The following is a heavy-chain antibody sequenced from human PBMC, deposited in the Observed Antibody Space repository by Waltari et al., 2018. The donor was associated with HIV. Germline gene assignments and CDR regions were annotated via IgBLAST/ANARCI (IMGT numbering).Heavy chain of an antibody. D-gene: IGHD3-22*01. CDR2: IYYSGST. V-gene: IGHV4-61*01. Sequence: QVQLQETGPGLVTPSETLSLTCTVSGGAVSSGSYYWSWIRQPPGKGLEWIGYIYYSGSTNYNPSLKSRVTISVDTSKNQFSLKLSSVTAADTAVYYCARGSDSSGYSLWWGQGTLVTVSS. J-gene: IGHJ4*02. CDR1: GGAVSSGSYY. CDR3: ARGSDSSGYSLW.